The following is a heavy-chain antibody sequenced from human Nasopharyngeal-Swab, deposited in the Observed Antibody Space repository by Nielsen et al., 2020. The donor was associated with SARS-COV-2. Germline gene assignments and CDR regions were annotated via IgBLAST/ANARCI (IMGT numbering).Heavy chain of an antibody. D-gene: IGHD6-13*01. J-gene: IGHJ4*02. CDR2: INAGNGNT. CDR3: ARAQGYSSSWYVSYYFDY. Sequence: ASVKVSSKASSYTFTSSSMHWLLQAPGQRLEWMGWINAGNGNTKYSQKFQGRVTITRDTSASTAYMELRSLRSEDTAVYYCARAQGYSSSWYVSYYFDYWGQGTLVTVSS. CDR1: SYTFTSSS. V-gene: IGHV1-3*01.